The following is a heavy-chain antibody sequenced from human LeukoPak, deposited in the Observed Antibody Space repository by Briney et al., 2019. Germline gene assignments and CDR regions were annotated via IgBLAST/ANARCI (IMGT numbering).Heavy chain of an antibody. D-gene: IGHD1-1*01. CDR1: GFSFSTSW. CDR2: IKKDGSEE. Sequence: PGGSLRLSCTASGFSFSTSWMSWVRQTPGKGLEWVANIKKDGSEEYYVDSVKTRFTISRDNAKNSLYLQLNSLIVEDTAVYYCARLSTSEAGGDHWGQGTLVTVSS. J-gene: IGHJ4*02. CDR3: ARLSTSEAGGDH. V-gene: IGHV3-7*01.